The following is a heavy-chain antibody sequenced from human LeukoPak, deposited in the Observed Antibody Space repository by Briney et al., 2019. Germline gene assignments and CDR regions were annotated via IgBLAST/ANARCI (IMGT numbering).Heavy chain of an antibody. CDR3: ARDRGFDP. D-gene: IGHD3-10*01. CDR2: TSSSGSTI. CDR1: GVTFSSYE. Sequence: GGSLRLSCAASGVTFSSYERNCVRQAPGKGLEWVSYTSSSGSTIYYAASVKGRFTISRDNAKNSLYLQMNSLRAEDTAVYYCARDRGFDPWGQGTLVTVSS. J-gene: IGHJ5*02. V-gene: IGHV3-48*03.